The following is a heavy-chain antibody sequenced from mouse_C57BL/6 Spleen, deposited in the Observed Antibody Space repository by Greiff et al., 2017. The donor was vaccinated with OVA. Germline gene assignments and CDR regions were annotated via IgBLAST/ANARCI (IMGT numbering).Heavy chain of an antibody. CDR2: ISSGGSYT. D-gene: IGHD1-2*01. Sequence: EVMLVESGGDLVKPGGSLKLSCAASGFTFSSYGMSWVRQTPDKRLEWVATISSGGSYTYYTDSVKGRFTISRDNAKNTLYLQMSSLKSVDTAMYYCARLGTTAIRDYWGQGATLTVSS. J-gene: IGHJ2*01. V-gene: IGHV5-6*01. CDR3: ARLGTTAIRDY. CDR1: GFTFSSYG.